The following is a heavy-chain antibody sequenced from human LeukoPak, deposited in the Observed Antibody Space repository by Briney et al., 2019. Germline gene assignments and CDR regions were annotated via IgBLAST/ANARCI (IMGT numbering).Heavy chain of an antibody. CDR3: ARDDFVWFGELSLRRFNWFDP. V-gene: IGHV1-46*01. D-gene: IGHD3-10*01. CDR1: GYTFTSYY. J-gene: IGHJ5*02. CDR2: INPSGGST. Sequence: ASVKVSCKASGYTFTSYYMHWVRQAPGQGLEWMGIINPSGGSTSYAQKFQGRVTMTRDTSTSTVYMELSRLRSDDTAVYYCARDDFVWFGELSLRRFNWFDPWGQGTLVTVSS.